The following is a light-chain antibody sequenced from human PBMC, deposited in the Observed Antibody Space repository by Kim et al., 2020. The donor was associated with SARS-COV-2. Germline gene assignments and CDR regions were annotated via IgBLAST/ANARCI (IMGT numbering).Light chain of an antibody. CDR1: RRVTSNY. CDR2: IAS. V-gene: IGKV3-20*01. Sequence: SPGENATLSSRASRRVTSNYLAWYQQKPGQAPRLLIYIASSRATGIPDRFSGSGSGTEFTLTISRLEPEDFAVYYCHQYGSPPSTFGQGTRLEIK. J-gene: IGKJ5*01. CDR3: HQYGSPPST.